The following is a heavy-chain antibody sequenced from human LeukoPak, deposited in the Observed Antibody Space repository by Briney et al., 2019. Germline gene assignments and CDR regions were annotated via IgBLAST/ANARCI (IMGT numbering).Heavy chain of an antibody. CDR3: ARDDSYYGSGSHFDY. CDR2: IYYSGST. D-gene: IGHD3-10*01. V-gene: IGHV4-59*01. J-gene: IGHJ4*02. Sequence: SGTLSLTCTVSGGSISSYYRSWIRQPPGKGLEWIGYIYYSGSTNYNPSLKSRVTISVDTSKNQFSLKLSSVTAADTAVYYCARDDSYYGSGSHFDYWGQGTLVTVSS. CDR1: GGSISSYY.